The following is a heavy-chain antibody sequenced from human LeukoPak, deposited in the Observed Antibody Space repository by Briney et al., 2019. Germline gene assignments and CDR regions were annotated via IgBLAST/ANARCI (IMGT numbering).Heavy chain of an antibody. Sequence: GASVKVSCKASGYTFNTYGISWVRQAPGQGLEWTGWVSGNGNTNYAERVQGRVTLTTDTSTNTAYMELRSLRSDDTAMYYCARPSPGFCSSASCYSRGTGFDFWGQGTLVTVSS. CDR2: VSGNGNT. J-gene: IGHJ4*02. CDR1: GYTFNTYG. V-gene: IGHV1-18*04. CDR3: ARPSPGFCSSASCYSRGTGFDF. D-gene: IGHD2-2*01.